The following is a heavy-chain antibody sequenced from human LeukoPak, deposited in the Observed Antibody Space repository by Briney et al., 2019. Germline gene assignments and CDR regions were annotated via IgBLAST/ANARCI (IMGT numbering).Heavy chain of an antibody. J-gene: IGHJ3*02. D-gene: IGHD1-1*01. CDR1: GCTFSSYA. Sequence: SVNVSCKASGCTFSSYAISWVRQAPGQGLEWMGGIIPIFGTAYYAQKFQGRVTITTDESTSTGYMEVSSLRSEDTAVYYCAVKTGTAGCDAFDIWGQGTMVTVSS. V-gene: IGHV1-69*05. CDR2: IIPIFGTA. CDR3: AVKTGTAGCDAFDI.